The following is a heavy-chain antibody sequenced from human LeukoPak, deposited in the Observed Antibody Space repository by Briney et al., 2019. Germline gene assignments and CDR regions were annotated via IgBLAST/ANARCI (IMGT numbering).Heavy chain of an antibody. J-gene: IGHJ4*02. D-gene: IGHD3-3*01. CDR2: IYYSGST. Sequence: SETLSLTCTVSGGSISSYYWSWLRQPPGKGLEWIGYIYYSGSTNYNPSLKSRVTISVDTSKNQFSLKLSSVTAADTAVYYCARAYGRWSGSHFDYWGQGTLVTVS. V-gene: IGHV4-59*01. CDR3: ARAYGRWSGSHFDY. CDR1: GGSISSYY.